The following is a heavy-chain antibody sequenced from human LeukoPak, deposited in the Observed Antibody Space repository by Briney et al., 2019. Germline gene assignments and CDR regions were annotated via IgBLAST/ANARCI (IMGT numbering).Heavy chain of an antibody. CDR2: ISYDGSNK. Sequence: GGSLRLSCAASGFTFSSYAMHWVRQAPGKGLEWVAVISYDGSNKYYADSVKGRFTISRDNSKNTLYLQMNSLRAEDTAVYYCAREGDRQFGWDDYWGQGTLVTVSS. CDR3: AREGDRQFGWDDY. CDR1: GFTFSSYA. V-gene: IGHV3-30*14. J-gene: IGHJ4*02. D-gene: IGHD6-19*01.